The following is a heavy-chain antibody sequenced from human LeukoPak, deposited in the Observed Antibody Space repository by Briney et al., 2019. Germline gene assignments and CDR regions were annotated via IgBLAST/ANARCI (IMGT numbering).Heavy chain of an antibody. CDR3: ARRGIVVVPAAGWFDP. J-gene: IGHJ5*02. Sequence: SETLSLTCTVSGGSISSSKYYWGWIRQPPGKGLEWIGSIHYSGNTYYNPSLKSRVTISVDTSKNQFSLKLSSVTAADTAVYYCARRGIVVVPAAGWFDPWGQGTLVTVSS. D-gene: IGHD2-2*01. V-gene: IGHV4-39*01. CDR2: IHYSGNT. CDR1: GGSISSSKYY.